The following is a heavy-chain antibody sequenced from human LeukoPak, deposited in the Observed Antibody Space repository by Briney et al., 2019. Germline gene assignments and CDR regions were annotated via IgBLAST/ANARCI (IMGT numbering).Heavy chain of an antibody. CDR2: ISSSSSTI. Sequence: GGSLRLSCAASGFTFSSYSMNWVRQAPGKGLEWVSYISSSSSTIYYADSVKGRFTISRDNAKNTLYLQMNSLRAEDTAVYYCATLGAQYGSGSYYRTGHYFDYWAREPWSPSPQ. CDR1: GFTFSSYS. D-gene: IGHD3-10*01. V-gene: IGHV3-48*01. CDR3: ATLGAQYGSGSYYRTGHYFDY. J-gene: IGHJ4*02.